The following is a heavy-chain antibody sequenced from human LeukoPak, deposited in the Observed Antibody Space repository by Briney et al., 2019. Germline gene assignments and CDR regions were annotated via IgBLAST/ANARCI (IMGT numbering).Heavy chain of an antibody. J-gene: IGHJ6*02. Sequence: ASVKVSCKASGYTSTDYYIYWVRQAPGQGLEWMGWINPNSGGTNYAQKFQGRVTMTRDTSISTAYMELSRLRSDDTAVYYCARDRQTASVSDQLLWYYYYGMDVWGQGTTVTVSS. V-gene: IGHV1-2*02. D-gene: IGHD2-2*01. CDR3: ARDRQTASVSDQLLWYYYYGMDV. CDR2: INPNSGGT. CDR1: GYTSTDYY.